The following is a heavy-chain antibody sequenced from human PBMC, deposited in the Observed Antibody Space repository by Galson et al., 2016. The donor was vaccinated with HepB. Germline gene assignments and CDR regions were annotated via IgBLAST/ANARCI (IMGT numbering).Heavy chain of an antibody. CDR2: ITGSGSGT. CDR3: AKAINYWYFDL. V-gene: IGHV3-23*01. Sequence: SLRLSCAASGFSFSTYDMNWVRQAPGKGLQWVSSITGSGSGTSYSDSVKGRFTISRDNSKNTLWLQMSGLGAEDTAVYYCAKAINYWYFDLWGRGTLVTVSS. CDR1: GFSFSTYD. J-gene: IGHJ2*01.